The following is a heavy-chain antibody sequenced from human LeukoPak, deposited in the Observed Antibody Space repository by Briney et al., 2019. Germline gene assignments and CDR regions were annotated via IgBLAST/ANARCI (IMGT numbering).Heavy chain of an antibody. Sequence: SVKVSCKTSGGSFNTYAISWVRQAPGQGLEWMGGIIPIFGSANYAQKFQGRVTITADESTSTAYMELRSLRSEDTAVYYCARGGALGDSSAYYSGGSDYWGQGTLVTVSS. CDR1: GGSFNTYA. V-gene: IGHV1-69*13. D-gene: IGHD3-22*01. CDR3: ARGGALGDSSAYYSGGSDY. J-gene: IGHJ4*02. CDR2: IIPIFGSA.